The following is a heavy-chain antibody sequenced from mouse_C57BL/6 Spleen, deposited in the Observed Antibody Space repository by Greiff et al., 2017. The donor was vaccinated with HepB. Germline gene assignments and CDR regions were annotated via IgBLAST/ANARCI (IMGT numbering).Heavy chain of an antibody. CDR2: INPNNGGT. CDR1: GYTFTDYN. Sequence: EVQLQQSGPELVKPGASVKIPCKASGYTFTDYNMDWVKQSHGKSLEWIGDINPNNGGTIYNQKFKGKATLTVDKSSSTAYMELRSLTSEDTAVYYCARFPQYYGSSYWYFDVWGTGTTVTVSS. D-gene: IGHD1-1*01. CDR3: ARFPQYYGSSYWYFDV. V-gene: IGHV1-18*01. J-gene: IGHJ1*03.